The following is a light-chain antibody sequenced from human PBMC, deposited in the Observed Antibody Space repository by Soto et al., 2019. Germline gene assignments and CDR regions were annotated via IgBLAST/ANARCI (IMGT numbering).Light chain of an antibody. CDR3: QQYGRWWT. Sequence: IVLTQSAGTLSLCPGERATLSCRASQSVSSSYLAWYQQKPGQAPRLLIYGASSRATGIPDRFSGSGSGTDFTLTISRLEPEDFAVYYCQQYGRWWTFGQGTKVEIK. CDR1: QSVSSSY. CDR2: GAS. V-gene: IGKV3-20*01. J-gene: IGKJ1*01.